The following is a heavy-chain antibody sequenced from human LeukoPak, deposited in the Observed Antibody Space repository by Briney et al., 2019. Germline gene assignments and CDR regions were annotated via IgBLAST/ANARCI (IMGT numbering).Heavy chain of an antibody. CDR2: ISAYNGNT. Sequence: ASVKVSCKASGYTFTGYYMHWVRQAPGQGLEWMGWISAYNGNTNYAQKLQGRVTMTTDTSTSTAYMELRSLRSDDTAVYYCARDILQWFGELLPLDYWGQGTLVTVSS. CDR3: ARDILQWFGELLPLDY. CDR1: GYTFTGYY. J-gene: IGHJ4*02. D-gene: IGHD3-10*01. V-gene: IGHV1-18*04.